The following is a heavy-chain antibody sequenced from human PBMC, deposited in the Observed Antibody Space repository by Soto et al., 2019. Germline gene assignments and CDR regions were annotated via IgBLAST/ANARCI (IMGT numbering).Heavy chain of an antibody. CDR2: ISGSGGST. CDR1: GFTFSGNV. Sequence: GSLRLSCVASGFTFSGNVMSWVRQAPGKGLEWISIISGSGGSTYYADSVKGRFTISRDNSNNTLYLQMHSLTAADTAVYYCAKNGCGGDCYSSVAGNWFDPWGQGTLVTVSS. V-gene: IGHV3-23*01. J-gene: IGHJ5*02. CDR3: AKNGCGGDCYSSVAGNWFDP. D-gene: IGHD2-21*02.